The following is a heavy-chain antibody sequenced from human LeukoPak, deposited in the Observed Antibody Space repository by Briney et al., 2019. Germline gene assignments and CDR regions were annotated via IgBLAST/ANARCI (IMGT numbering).Heavy chain of an antibody. Sequence: SGPTLVKPTQTLTLTCTFSGFSLSTSGVGVGWIRQPSGKALEWLALIYWDDNKRYSPSLKSRLTITKDTSKNQVVLTMTNMDPVDTATYYCARYYYDSGSYTFDYWGQGTLVTVSS. D-gene: IGHD3-10*01. V-gene: IGHV2-5*02. CDR1: GFSLSTSGVG. CDR2: IYWDDNK. J-gene: IGHJ4*02. CDR3: ARYYYDSGSYTFDY.